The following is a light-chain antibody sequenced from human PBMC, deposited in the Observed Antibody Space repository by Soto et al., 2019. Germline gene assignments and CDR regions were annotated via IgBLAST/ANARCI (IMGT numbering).Light chain of an antibody. CDR2: GAS. J-gene: IGKJ4*01. CDR1: QSISSN. V-gene: IGKV3-15*01. Sequence: EEVMTQSPATLSVSPGERATLSCRASQSISSNLAWYQQKPGQAPRLLIYGASTRATGIPARFSGSGSGTXXXLXISXLDSEDFAVYYCQQYHNWPLTFGGGTKVEIK. CDR3: QQYHNWPLT.